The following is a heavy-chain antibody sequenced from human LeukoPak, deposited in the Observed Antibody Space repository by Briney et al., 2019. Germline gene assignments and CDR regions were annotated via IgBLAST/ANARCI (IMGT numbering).Heavy chain of an antibody. D-gene: IGHD3-22*01. J-gene: IGHJ4*02. CDR2: INHSGST. CDR3: ASTYYDSSGYHTFDY. V-gene: IGHV4-34*01. CDR1: GGSFSGYY. Sequence: SEALSLTCAVYGGSFSGYYWSWIRQPQGKGLEWIGEINHSGSTNYNPSLKSRVTISVDTSKNQFSLKLSSVTAADTAVYYCASTYYDSSGYHTFDYWGQGTLVTVSS.